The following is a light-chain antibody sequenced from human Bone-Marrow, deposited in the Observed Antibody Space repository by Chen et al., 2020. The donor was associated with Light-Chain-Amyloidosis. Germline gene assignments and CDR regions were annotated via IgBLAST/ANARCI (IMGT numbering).Light chain of an antibody. V-gene: IGLV1-51*01. J-gene: IGLJ6*01. CDR3: GTWDNRLSAVI. CDR2: GND. CDR1: SSNIGKNY. Sequence: QSVLTQPPSVSAAPGQKVTISCSGSSSNIGKNYVSWYRQVPGPVPKVVIYGNDKRPSGIPDRFSGAKSATSATLGITGLQTGDEADYYCGTWDNRLSAVIFGGGTRVTVL.